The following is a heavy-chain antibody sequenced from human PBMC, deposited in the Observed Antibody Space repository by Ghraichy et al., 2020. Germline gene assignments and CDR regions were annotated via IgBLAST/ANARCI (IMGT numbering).Heavy chain of an antibody. CDR2: IYYSGST. CDR3: AKRMNPYGGNSGDAFDI. J-gene: IGHJ3*02. CDR1: GGSISSYY. V-gene: IGHV4-59*08. D-gene: IGHD4-23*01. Sequence: SETLSLTCTVSGGSISSYYWSWIRQPPGKGLEWIGYIYYSGSTNYNPSLKSRVTISVDTSKNQFSLKLSSVTAADTAVYYCAKRMNPYGGNSGDAFDIWGQRTMVTVSS.